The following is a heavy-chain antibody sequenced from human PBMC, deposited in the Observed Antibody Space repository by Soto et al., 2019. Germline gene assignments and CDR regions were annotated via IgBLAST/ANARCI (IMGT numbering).Heavy chain of an antibody. D-gene: IGHD2-21*02. Sequence: ETLSLTCTVSGASLSLLYWSWVRQAPGKGLEWVSAISGSGGSTYYADSVKGRFTISRDNSKNTLYLQMNSLRAEDTAVYYCAKLMVVTATTQPVDYWGQGTLVTVSS. V-gene: IGHV3-23*01. CDR3: AKLMVVTATTQPVDY. J-gene: IGHJ4*02. CDR1: GASLSLLY. CDR2: ISGSGGST.